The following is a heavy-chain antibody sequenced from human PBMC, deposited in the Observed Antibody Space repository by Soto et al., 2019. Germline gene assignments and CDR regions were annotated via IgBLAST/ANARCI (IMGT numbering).Heavy chain of an antibody. J-gene: IGHJ4*02. D-gene: IGHD6-6*01. CDR3: AREIAARTAARTI. Sequence: QVQLVQSGDEVKKPGSSVRVSCKASGGTFSSYTISWVRQAPGQGLEWMGRIIPILGIANYAQKFQGRVTITADKSTSTAYMELSSLRSEDTAVYYCAREIAARTAARTIWGPGTLVTVSS. CDR2: IIPILGIA. V-gene: IGHV1-69*08. CDR1: GGTFSSYT.